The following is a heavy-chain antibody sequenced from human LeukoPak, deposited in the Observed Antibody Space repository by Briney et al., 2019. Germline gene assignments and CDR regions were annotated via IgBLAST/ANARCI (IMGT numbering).Heavy chain of an antibody. CDR1: GGSFSGYH. V-gene: IGHV4-34*01. CDR3: ARDRGSTRPFDY. J-gene: IGHJ4*02. CDR2: INHSGST. Sequence: SETLSLTCAVYGGSFSGYHWSWIRQPPGKGLEWIGEINHSGSTDYNPSLKSRVTISVDTSKSQFSLKLSSVTAADTAVYYCARDRGSTRPFDYWGQGTLVTVSS. D-gene: IGHD2-2*01.